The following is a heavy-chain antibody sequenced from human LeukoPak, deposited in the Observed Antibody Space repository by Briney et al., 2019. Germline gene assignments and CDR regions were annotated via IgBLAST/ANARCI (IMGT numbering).Heavy chain of an antibody. J-gene: IGHJ4*02. Sequence: GGSLRLSCAASGFPFSSYGMHWVRQAPGKGLVWVAVIWPDGSNKYYADSVKGRFTVSRDNSKNTLYLQMNSLRAEDTAVYYCARKNHGYDWDYWGQGPLVTVSS. D-gene: IGHD5-12*01. V-gene: IGHV3-33*01. CDR2: IWPDGSNK. CDR1: GFPFSSYG. CDR3: ARKNHGYDWDY.